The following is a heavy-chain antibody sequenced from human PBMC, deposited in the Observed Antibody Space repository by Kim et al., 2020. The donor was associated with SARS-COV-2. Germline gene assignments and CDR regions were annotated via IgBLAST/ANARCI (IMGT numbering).Heavy chain of an antibody. J-gene: IGHJ4*02. CDR2: IYYSGST. CDR1: GDSMNISNYY. D-gene: IGHD5-12*01. V-gene: IGHV4-39*01. Sequence: SETLSLTCTVSGDSMNISNYYWGWIRQPPGKGLEWIGSIYYSGSTYYYPSLKSRVSISIDTSKNQFSLKLNSLTAADTAVFYCAISGPYGGYRGFDSWGQGILVTVSS. CDR3: AISGPYGGYRGFDS.